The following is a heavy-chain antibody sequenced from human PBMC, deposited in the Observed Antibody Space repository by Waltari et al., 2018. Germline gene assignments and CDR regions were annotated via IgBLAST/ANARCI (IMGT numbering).Heavy chain of an antibody. CDR2: IYTSGST. J-gene: IGHJ4*02. V-gene: IGHV4-61*02. Sequence: QVQLQESGPGLVKPSQTLSLTCTVSGGSISSGSYYGSWIRQPAGKGLEWIGRIYTSGSTNYNPSLKSRVTISVDTSKNQFSLKLSSVTAADTAVYYCARGGLSGYRYFDYWGQGTLVTVSS. CDR3: ARGGLSGYRYFDY. D-gene: IGHD3-3*01. CDR1: GGSISSGSYY.